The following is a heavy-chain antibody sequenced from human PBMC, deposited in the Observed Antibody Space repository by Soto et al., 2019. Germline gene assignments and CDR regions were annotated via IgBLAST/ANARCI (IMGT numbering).Heavy chain of an antibody. Sequence: GGSLRLSCAASGFTFSSYGMHWVRQAPGKGLEWVAVISYDGSNKYYADSVKGRFTISRDNSKNTLYLQMNSLRAEDTAVYYCAKAPHPGPEPVLFDYWGQGTLVTVSS. CDR1: GFTFSSYG. V-gene: IGHV3-30*18. CDR2: ISYDGSNK. CDR3: AKAPHPGPEPVLFDY. D-gene: IGHD1-26*01. J-gene: IGHJ4*02.